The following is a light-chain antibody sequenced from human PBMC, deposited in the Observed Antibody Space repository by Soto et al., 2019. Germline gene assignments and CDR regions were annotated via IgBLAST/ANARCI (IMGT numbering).Light chain of an antibody. CDR1: QGIRND. Sequence: AIQMTQSPSSLSASVGDRVTITCRASQGIRNDLGWYQQKPGKAPKLLIYAASSLESGVPSRFSRSGSATHFTLTLSSRQPEDFATYYCLQAYNYPLTFGPGTKVFIK. CDR3: LQAYNYPLT. V-gene: IGKV1-6*01. J-gene: IGKJ3*01. CDR2: AAS.